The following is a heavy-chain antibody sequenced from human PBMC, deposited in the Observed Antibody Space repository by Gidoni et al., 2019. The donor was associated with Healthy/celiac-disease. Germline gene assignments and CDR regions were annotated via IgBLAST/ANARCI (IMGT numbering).Heavy chain of an antibody. J-gene: IGHJ2*01. CDR2: ISWNSGSI. D-gene: IGHD2-15*01. V-gene: IGHV3-9*01. CDR1: GFTFDAYA. CDR3: AKAAVVVVAAIRYFDL. Sequence: EVQLVESGGGLVQPGRSLRPSGAASGFTFDAYAMHWVRQAPGKGLEWVSGISWNSGSIGYADSVKGRFTISRDNAKNSLYLQMNSLRAEDTALYCCAKAAVVVVAAIRYFDLWGRGTLVTVSS.